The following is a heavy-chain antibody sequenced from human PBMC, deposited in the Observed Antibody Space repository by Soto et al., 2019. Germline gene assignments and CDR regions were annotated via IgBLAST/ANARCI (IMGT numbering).Heavy chain of an antibody. CDR1: GGSFSGYY. J-gene: IGHJ4*02. D-gene: IGHD1-1*01. CDR2: INHSGST. V-gene: IGHV4-34*01. CDR3: ARVAWVRHYFDY. Sequence: QVQLQQWGAGLLKPSETLSLTCAVYGGSFSGYYWSGIRQPPGKGLEWIGEINHSGSTNYNPSLKSRVNISVDTSKNQFSLKLSSVTAADTAVYYCARVAWVRHYFDYWCQGTLVTVSS.